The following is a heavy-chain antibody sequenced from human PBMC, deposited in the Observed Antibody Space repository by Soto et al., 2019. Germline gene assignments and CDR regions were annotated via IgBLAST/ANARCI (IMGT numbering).Heavy chain of an antibody. CDR2: ISSSGSTI. Sequence: GGSLRLSCAASGFTFSDYYMSWIRQAPGKGLEWVSYISSSGSTIYYADSVKGRFTISRDNAKNSLYLQMNSLRAEDTAVYYCARGPPYYYASSGFYSHAFDIWGQGTMVTVSS. V-gene: IGHV3-11*04. D-gene: IGHD3-22*01. CDR1: GFTFSDYY. CDR3: ARGPPYYYASSGFYSHAFDI. J-gene: IGHJ3*02.